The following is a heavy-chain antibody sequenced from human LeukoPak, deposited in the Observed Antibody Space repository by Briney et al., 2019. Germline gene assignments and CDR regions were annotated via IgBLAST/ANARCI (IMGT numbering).Heavy chain of an antibody. V-gene: IGHV4-59*01. J-gene: IGHJ4*02. CDR3: ARTDSGSAIDY. Sequence: PSETLSLTCTVSGGSISSYYWSWVRQPPGKGLEWIGYIYYSGSTTYNPSLKSRVTISMTSSKTQFSLKLSSVTAADTAVSYCARTDSGSAIDYWGQGTLVTVSS. D-gene: IGHD1-26*01. CDR2: IYYSGST. CDR1: GGSISSYY.